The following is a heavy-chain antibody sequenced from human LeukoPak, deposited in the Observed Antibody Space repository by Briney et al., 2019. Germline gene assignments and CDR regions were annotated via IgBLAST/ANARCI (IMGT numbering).Heavy chain of an antibody. Sequence: GGSLRLSCAASGFRFSDYWMTWVRQAPGQGLEWVANIRQGGNEMYYADSVKDRFTISRDNARNSLYLEMNSLRTEDTAVYYCARVGAWELQRVFDYWGQGTLVTVSS. CDR3: ARVGAWELQRVFDY. CDR1: GFRFSDYW. J-gene: IGHJ4*02. D-gene: IGHD1-26*01. V-gene: IGHV3-7*01. CDR2: IRQGGNEM.